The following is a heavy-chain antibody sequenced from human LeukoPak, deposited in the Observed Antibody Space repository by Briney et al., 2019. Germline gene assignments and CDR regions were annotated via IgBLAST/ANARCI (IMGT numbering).Heavy chain of an antibody. CDR1: GYTFTSYT. D-gene: IGHD6-19*01. J-gene: IGHJ3*02. Sequence: SVKVSCKASGYTFTSYTISWVRQAPGQGLEWMGGIIPIFGTANYAQKFQGRVTITADKSTSTAYMELSSLRSEDTAVYYCATKPRIAVAGGAFDIWGQGTMVTVSS. CDR3: ATKPRIAVAGGAFDI. V-gene: IGHV1-69*06. CDR2: IIPIFGTA.